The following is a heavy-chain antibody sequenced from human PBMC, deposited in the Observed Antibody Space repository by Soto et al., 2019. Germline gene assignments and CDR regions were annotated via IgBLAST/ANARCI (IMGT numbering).Heavy chain of an antibody. J-gene: IGHJ3*02. CDR3: ARVAGASHDAFDI. D-gene: IGHD3-10*01. CDR1: GGSFSGYY. CDR2: INHSGST. Sequence: QVQLQQWGAGLLKPSETLSLTCAVYGGSFSGYYWSWFRQPPGKGLEWIGEINHSGSTNYNPSLKSRVTISVDTSKSQFSLKRSSVTAADTAVYYCARVAGASHDAFDIWGQGTMVTVSS. V-gene: IGHV4-34*01.